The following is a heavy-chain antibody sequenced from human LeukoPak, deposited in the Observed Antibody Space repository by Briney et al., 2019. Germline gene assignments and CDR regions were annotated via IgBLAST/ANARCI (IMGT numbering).Heavy chain of an antibody. D-gene: IGHD3-22*01. Sequence: ASVKVSCKASGYTFTGYYMHWVRQAPGHGLEWMGWINPNSGATNCAQQLRGRVTMTRDTSINTAYMELSRLKSDDTAVYYCARTSDYYDSSGYSDYWDQGTVVSVSS. CDR2: INPNSGAT. J-gene: IGHJ4*02. CDR3: ARTSDYYDSSGYSDY. V-gene: IGHV1-2*02. CDR1: GYTFTGYY.